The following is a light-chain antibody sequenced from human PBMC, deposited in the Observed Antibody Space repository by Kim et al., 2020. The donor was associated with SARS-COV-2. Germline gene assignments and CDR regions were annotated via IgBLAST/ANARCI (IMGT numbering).Light chain of an antibody. Sequence: SASAEQAARILCGEDALPKHYAWWYQQQPGQAPVLVYYKDSERPSGLPRRFACSSSGTTVLSTIGGVQAEDEADYYCQSADSSGWVFGGGTQLTVL. CDR1: ALPKHY. V-gene: IGLV3-25*03. J-gene: IGLJ3*02. CDR2: KDS. CDR3: QSADSSGWV.